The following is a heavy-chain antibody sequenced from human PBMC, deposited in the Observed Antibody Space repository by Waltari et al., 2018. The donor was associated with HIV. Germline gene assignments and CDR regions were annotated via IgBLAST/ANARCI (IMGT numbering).Heavy chain of an antibody. J-gene: IGHJ6*02. Sequence: EVQLVASGGGLVQPGGSLRLSCAASGFTVSRNYMSWVRQAPGKGLEWVSLIYTGGSTYYADSVKGRFTISRDNSKNTLYLQMNSLRAEDTAVYYCASPDTTMVHGHYYFYHMDVWGQGTTVTVSS. V-gene: IGHV3-66*01. CDR3: ASPDTTMVHGHYYFYHMDV. D-gene: IGHD5-18*01. CDR2: IYTGGST. CDR1: GFTVSRNY.